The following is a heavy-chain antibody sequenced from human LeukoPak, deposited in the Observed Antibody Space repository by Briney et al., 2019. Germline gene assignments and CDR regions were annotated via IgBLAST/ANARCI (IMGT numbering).Heavy chain of an antibody. V-gene: IGHV3-7*01. J-gene: IGHJ4*02. CDR2: IKQDGSVK. CDR3: ARIGYSSSSNDY. CDR1: GFTFNNYW. Sequence: GGSLRLSCADSGFTFNNYWMSWVRQAPGKGLEWVANIKQDGSVKYYVDSVKGRFTISRDNAKNSLYLQMNSLRAEDTAVYYCARIGYSSSSNDYWGQGTLVIVSS. D-gene: IGHD6-6*01.